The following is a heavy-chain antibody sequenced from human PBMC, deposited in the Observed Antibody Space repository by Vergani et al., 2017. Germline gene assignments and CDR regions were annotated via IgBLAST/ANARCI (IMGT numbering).Heavy chain of an antibody. CDR3: ARAYGRYDWFDY. CDR1: GFIFSTSA. V-gene: IGHV3-23*01. Sequence: EVQLLESGGDLVQPGGSLRRSCTASGFIFSTSAMSWVRQGSGKGLEWVSGISASGPPKYYADSVKGLVTISSDNSKNTLYLQMNSLRVEDTAVYYCARAYGRYDWFDYWGQRTLVTVSS. J-gene: IGHJ4*02. D-gene: IGHD1-20*01. CDR2: ISASGPPK.